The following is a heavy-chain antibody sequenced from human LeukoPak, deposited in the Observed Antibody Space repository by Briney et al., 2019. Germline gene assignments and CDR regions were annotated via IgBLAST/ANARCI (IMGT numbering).Heavy chain of an antibody. V-gene: IGHV4-59*01. D-gene: IGHD6-13*01. CDR2: IFYSGST. J-gene: IGHJ5*02. CDR3: ARGPLAARQNEFDP. Sequence: PSETLSLTCTVSGGSISSYYWNWIRQPPGKGLEWIGYIFYSGSTNYSPSLKSRVTISVDMSKNQFSLRLSSVTAADTAVYYCARGPLAARQNEFDPWGQGTLVTVSS. CDR1: GGSISSYY.